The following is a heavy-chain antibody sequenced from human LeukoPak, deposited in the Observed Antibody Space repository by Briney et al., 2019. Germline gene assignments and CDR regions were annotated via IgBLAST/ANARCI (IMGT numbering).Heavy chain of an antibody. J-gene: IGHJ6*02. V-gene: IGHV5-51*01. D-gene: IGHD3-22*01. CDR1: GYSFSSYW. CDR3: ARPFYYDSSGYPPYYGMDV. CDR2: IYPGDSDT. Sequence: PGESLKISCKGSGYSFSSYWIAWVRQMPGKGLEWMGIIYPGDSDTRYSPSFQGQVTISADKSISTAYLQWSSLKASDTAMYYCARPFYYDSSGYPPYYGMDVWGQGTTVTVSS.